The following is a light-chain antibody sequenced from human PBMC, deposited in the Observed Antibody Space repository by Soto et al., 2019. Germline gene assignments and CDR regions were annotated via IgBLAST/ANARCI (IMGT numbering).Light chain of an antibody. J-gene: IGLJ2*01. CDR3: SSYAGSNSVV. CDR1: SSDVGGYNY. CDR2: EVS. Sequence: QSALTQPPSASGSPGQSVTISCTGTSSDVGGYNYVSWYQQHPGEAPKVMIYEVSKRPSGVPDRFSGSKSGNTASLTVSGLQAEDEADYYCSSYAGSNSVVFGGGTKLTVL. V-gene: IGLV2-8*01.